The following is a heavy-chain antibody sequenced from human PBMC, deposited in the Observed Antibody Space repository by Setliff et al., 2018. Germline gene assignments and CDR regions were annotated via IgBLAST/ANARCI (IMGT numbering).Heavy chain of an antibody. J-gene: IGHJ6*02. V-gene: IGHV4-4*07. Sequence: SETLSLTCTVSGGSISSYYWSWIRQPAGKGLEWIGHIYIGGSANYNPSLKSRVTMSIDTSKNQFSLKLNSVTAADTALYYCARDEHYYESSAYRYHYYGMDVWGQGTTVTVSS. D-gene: IGHD3-22*01. CDR1: GGSISSYY. CDR3: ARDEHYYESSAYRYHYYGMDV. CDR2: IYIGGSA.